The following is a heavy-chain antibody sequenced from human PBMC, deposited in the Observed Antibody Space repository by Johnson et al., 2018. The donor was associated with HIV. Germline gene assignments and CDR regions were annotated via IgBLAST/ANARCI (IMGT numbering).Heavy chain of an antibody. Sequence: VQLVESGGGLVKPGGSLRLSCAASGFTFSDYYMSWIRQGTGKGLEWVSVIYSGGSTYYADSVKGRFTISRDNSKTTLYLQMNSLKTEDTAVYYCTTSRWDYGGSLDIWGQGTMVTVSS. D-gene: IGHD4-23*01. CDR3: TTSRWDYGGSLDI. J-gene: IGHJ3*02. V-gene: IGHV3-66*01. CDR1: GFTFSDYY. CDR2: IYSGGST.